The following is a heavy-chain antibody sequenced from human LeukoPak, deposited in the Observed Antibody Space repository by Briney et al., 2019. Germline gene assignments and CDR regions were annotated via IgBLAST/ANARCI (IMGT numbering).Heavy chain of an antibody. J-gene: IGHJ4*02. Sequence: SETLSLTCTVSGGSISSYYWSWIRQPAGKGLEWIGRIYTSGSTNYNPSLKSRVTMSVDTSKNQFSLKLSSVTAADTAVYYCARLRGNYYDSSGYYYFDYWGQGTLVTVSS. CDR3: ARLRGNYYDSSGYYYFDY. D-gene: IGHD3-22*01. CDR2: IYTSGST. V-gene: IGHV4-4*07. CDR1: GGSISSYY.